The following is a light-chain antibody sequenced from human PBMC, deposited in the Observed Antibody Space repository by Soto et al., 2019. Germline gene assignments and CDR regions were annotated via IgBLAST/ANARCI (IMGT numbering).Light chain of an antibody. CDR3: QQRSNWPIT. V-gene: IGKV3-11*01. CDR2: DTS. Sequence: TQSPKTQSVSPGERATLSCRASQSVNSNYLAWYQQKPGQAPRLLIYDTSNRATGIPARFSGSGSGTDFTLTISSLEPEDFAVYYCQQRSNWPITFGQGTRLEIK. J-gene: IGKJ5*01. CDR1: QSVNSNY.